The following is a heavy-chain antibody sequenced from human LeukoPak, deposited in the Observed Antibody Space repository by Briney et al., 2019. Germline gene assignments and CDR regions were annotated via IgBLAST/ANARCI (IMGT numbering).Heavy chain of an antibody. D-gene: IGHD2-2*01. Sequence: GGSLRLSCAASGFAFSSSWMSWVRQAPGKGLEWVANINQDGSETYYVDSLKGRFTVSRDNDKNSVYLQMNNLRAEVTAVYYCARRAPGYCITTSCPDTSYYYYYMDVWGKGTTVTVSS. CDR3: ARRAPGYCITTSCPDTSYYYYYMDV. V-gene: IGHV3-7*01. J-gene: IGHJ6*03. CDR2: INQDGSET. CDR1: GFAFSSSW.